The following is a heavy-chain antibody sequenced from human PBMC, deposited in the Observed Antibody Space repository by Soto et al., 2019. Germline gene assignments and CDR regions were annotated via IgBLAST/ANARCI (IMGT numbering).Heavy chain of an antibody. V-gene: IGHV4-34*01. D-gene: IGHD4-17*01. CDR1: GGSFSGYY. CDR2: INHSGST. Sequence: PSETLSLTCAVYGGSFSGYYWSWIRQPPGKGLEWIGEINHSGSTYYNPSPRSRATISADTSKSQFFLRLTSVTAADAAVYYCARQDYGDSPDSWGQGTLVTVSS. J-gene: IGHJ4*02. CDR3: ARQDYGDSPDS.